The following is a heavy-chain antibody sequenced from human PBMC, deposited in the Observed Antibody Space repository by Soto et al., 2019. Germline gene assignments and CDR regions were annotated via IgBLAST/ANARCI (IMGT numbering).Heavy chain of an antibody. Sequence: QVQLVESGGGVVQPGRSLRLSCAASGFTLGGFGMRWVRQAPGKELEWVAVIWYDGSIEYYADSVKGRFTISRDNSKNTLYLQMNSLRADDTAVYYCARDKTIAAAGPFDYWGQGTLVTVSS. D-gene: IGHD6-13*01. CDR2: IWYDGSIE. CDR3: ARDKTIAAAGPFDY. J-gene: IGHJ4*02. CDR1: GFTLGGFG. V-gene: IGHV3-33*01.